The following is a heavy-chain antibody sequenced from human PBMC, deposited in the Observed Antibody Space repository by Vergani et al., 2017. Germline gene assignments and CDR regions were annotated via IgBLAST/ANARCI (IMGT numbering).Heavy chain of an antibody. J-gene: IGHJ5*02. D-gene: IGHD4-11*01. CDR3: ARLRAYSNYQLGWFDP. CDR2: INYSGST. Sequence: QVQLQESGPGLVKPSETLSLTCTVSGGSISSYYWSWIRQPPGKGLEWIGYINYSGSTNYNPSLKSRVTISVDTSKNQFSLKLSSVTAADTAVYYCARLRAYSNYQLGWFDPWGQGTLVTVSS. CDR1: GGSISSYY. V-gene: IGHV4-59*01.